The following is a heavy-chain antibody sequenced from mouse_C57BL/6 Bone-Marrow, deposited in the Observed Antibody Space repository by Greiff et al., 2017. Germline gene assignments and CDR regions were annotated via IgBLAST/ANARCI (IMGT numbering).Heavy chain of an antibody. Sequence: EVMLVESGGGLVQPKGSLKLSCAASGFSFNTYAMNWVRQAPGKGLEWVARIRSKSNNYATYYADSVKDRFTISRDDSESMLYLQMNNLKTEDTAMYYCVRHVLYRGFAYWGQGTLVTVSA. V-gene: IGHV10-1*01. CDR3: VRHVLYRGFAY. CDR2: IRSKSNNYAT. D-gene: IGHD2-14*01. J-gene: IGHJ3*01. CDR1: GFSFNTYA.